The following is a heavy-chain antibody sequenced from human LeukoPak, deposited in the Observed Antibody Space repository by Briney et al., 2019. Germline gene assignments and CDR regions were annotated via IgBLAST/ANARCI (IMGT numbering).Heavy chain of an antibody. Sequence: GWSLRLSCPASGFTFRTYSMNWVRQAPAKGLEWLSYTSSTGITIYYPDSVKGRFTISRDNGKNPLYLQMNSLRAEDTAVYYCARDRRTVTSRGVYFYYMDVWGKGTTVTVSS. CDR3: ARDRRTVTSRGVYFYYMDV. CDR2: TSSTGITI. CDR1: GFTFRTYS. V-gene: IGHV3-48*01. D-gene: IGHD4-17*01. J-gene: IGHJ6*03.